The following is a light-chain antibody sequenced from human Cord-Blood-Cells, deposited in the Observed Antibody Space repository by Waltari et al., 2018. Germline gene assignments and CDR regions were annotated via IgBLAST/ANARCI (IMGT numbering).Light chain of an antibody. CDR3: CSYAGSSTFDEV. Sequence: QSALTQPASVSGSPGQSITISCTGTSSDVGSYNLVSWYQQHPGKAPNLMIYEGSKRPSGDTNRLSGSKSGNTAYRTISGLQAEDESDNYCCSYAGSSTFDEVVGGGTKLSVL. CDR2: EGS. V-gene: IGLV2-23*03. J-gene: IGLJ2*01. CDR1: SSDVGSYNL.